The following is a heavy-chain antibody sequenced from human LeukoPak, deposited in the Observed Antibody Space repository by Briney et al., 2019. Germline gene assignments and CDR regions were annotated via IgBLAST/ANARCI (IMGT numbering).Heavy chain of an antibody. CDR3: ARAGGVRRSFDY. Sequence: GSLRLSCAASGFTFSNAWMSWVRQAPGKGLEWIGEINHSGSTNYNPSLKSRVTISVDTSKNQFSLKLSSVTAADTAVYYCARAGGVRRSFDYWGQGTLVTVSS. CDR1: GFTFSNAW. J-gene: IGHJ4*02. CDR2: INHSGST. V-gene: IGHV4-34*01. D-gene: IGHD3-3*01.